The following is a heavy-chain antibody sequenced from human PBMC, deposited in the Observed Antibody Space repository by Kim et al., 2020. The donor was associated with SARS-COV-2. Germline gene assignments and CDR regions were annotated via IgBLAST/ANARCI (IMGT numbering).Heavy chain of an antibody. V-gene: IGHV4-39*01. CDR2: IYYSGST. J-gene: IGHJ5*02. CDR1: GGSISSSSYY. Sequence: SETLSLTCTVSGGSISSSSYYWGWIRQPPGKGLEWIGSIYYSGSTYYNPSLKSRVTISVDTSKNQFSLKLSSVTAADTAVYYCARGSFSRITMIVVDLKEWFDPWGQGTLVTVSS. CDR3: ARGSFSRITMIVVDLKEWFDP. D-gene: IGHD3-22*01.